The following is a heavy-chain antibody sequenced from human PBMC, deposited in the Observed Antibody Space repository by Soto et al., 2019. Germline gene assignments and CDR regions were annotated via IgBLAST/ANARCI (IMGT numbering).Heavy chain of an antibody. CDR2: LANDESDQ. CDR1: GFTFHGYG. D-gene: IGHD6-13*01. Sequence: QVQLVESGGGVVQPGGSLRLSCAASGFTFHGYGMHWVRQSPGEGLEWVAVLANDESDQYFADSVKGRFTISRDNSKNTLYLQLDSLRPEDTAVYYCARSIGGSSYYPPDYWGQGTLVTGSS. CDR3: ARSIGGSSYYPPDY. J-gene: IGHJ4*02. V-gene: IGHV3-30*03.